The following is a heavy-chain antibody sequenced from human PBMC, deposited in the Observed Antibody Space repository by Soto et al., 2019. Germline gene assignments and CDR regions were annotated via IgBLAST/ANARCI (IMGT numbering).Heavy chain of an antibody. Sequence: ETLSHTCTVSGGCITSYYWSWIRQPPGKGLEWIGYIYYSGSTNYNPSLKSRVTISVDTSKNQFSLKLSSVTAADTAVYYCARDFYGDYNFDYWGQGTLVTV. J-gene: IGHJ4*02. D-gene: IGHD4-17*01. CDR1: GGCITSYY. CDR2: IYYSGST. CDR3: ARDFYGDYNFDY. V-gene: IGHV4-59*01.